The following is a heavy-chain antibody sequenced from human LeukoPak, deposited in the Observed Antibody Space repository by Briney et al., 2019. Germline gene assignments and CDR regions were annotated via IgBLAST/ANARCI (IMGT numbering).Heavy chain of an antibody. CDR1: GGSISGGSYY. Sequence: SQTLSLTCTVSGGSISGGSYYWSWIRQPAGKGLEWIGRIYTSGSTNYNPSLKSRVTISVDTSKNQFSLKLSSVTAADTAVYYCARGRPGRGRQWLNDNWFDPWGQGTLVTVSS. J-gene: IGHJ5*02. D-gene: IGHD6-19*01. V-gene: IGHV4-61*02. CDR2: IYTSGST. CDR3: ARGRPGRGRQWLNDNWFDP.